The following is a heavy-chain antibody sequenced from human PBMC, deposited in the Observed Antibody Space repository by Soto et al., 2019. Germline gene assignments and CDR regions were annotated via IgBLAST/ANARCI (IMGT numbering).Heavy chain of an antibody. Sequence: QVQLVQSGAEEKKPGASVGVSCKASGYTFTNYATHWVRQAPGQRLEWMGWINAGNGNTKYSQKFQGRVTITRDTSASTAYMELSSLRSEDTAVYYCARVSGYYLPDYWGQGTLVTVSS. CDR2: INAGNGNT. CDR3: ARVSGYYLPDY. CDR1: GYTFTNYA. D-gene: IGHD5-12*01. J-gene: IGHJ4*02. V-gene: IGHV1-3*05.